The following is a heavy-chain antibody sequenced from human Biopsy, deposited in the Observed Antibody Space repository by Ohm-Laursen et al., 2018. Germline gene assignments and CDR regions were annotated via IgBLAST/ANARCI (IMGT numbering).Heavy chain of an antibody. V-gene: IGHV4-59*12. CDR1: GYSISRGYY. D-gene: IGHD4-11*01. Sequence: GTLSLTCDVSGYSISRGYYWSWIRQPPGKGLEWIGHIYYSVMTNYNPSLQSRVSISVGTSRNQVSLTLSSVTAADTAVYYCARDSGILNYGNFKYYHYYGMDVWGQGTKVTVSS. J-gene: IGHJ6*02. CDR2: IYYSVMT. CDR3: ARDSGILNYGNFKYYHYYGMDV.